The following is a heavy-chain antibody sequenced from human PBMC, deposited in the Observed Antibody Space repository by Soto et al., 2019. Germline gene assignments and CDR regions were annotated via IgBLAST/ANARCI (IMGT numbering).Heavy chain of an antibody. D-gene: IGHD6-13*01. CDR1: GGSISTSNW. CDR2: VYRTGST. J-gene: IGHJ4*02. V-gene: IGHV4-4*02. Sequence: QVQLQESGPGLVKPSGTLSLTCAVSGGSISTSNWWSWVRQPPGKGLEWIGEVYRTGSTNYNPSPESRPTISGDKSTNQPSLKRTPVTAADTAVYYCARARATIAAAAIFDCWGQGTLVTVSS. CDR3: ARARATIAAAAIFDC.